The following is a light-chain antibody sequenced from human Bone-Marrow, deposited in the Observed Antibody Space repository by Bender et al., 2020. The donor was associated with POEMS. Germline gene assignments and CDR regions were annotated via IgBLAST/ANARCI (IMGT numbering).Light chain of an antibody. CDR3: ATWDDSLNGWV. J-gene: IGLJ3*02. Sequence: SVLTQPPSASGTPGQRVTISCSGSSSKFGSYPVNWYQQLSGAAPKLVIFNNSQRPSGVPDRFSGSNSGTSASLAISGLLSDDEADFYCATWDDSLNGWVFGGGTKLTVL. V-gene: IGLV1-44*01. CDR1: SSKFGSYP. CDR2: NNS.